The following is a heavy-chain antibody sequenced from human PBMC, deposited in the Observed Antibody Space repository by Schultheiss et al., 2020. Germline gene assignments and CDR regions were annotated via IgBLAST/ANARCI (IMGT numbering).Heavy chain of an antibody. CDR3: ARGRATVDEDAFDM. D-gene: IGHD4-23*01. CDR2: ISSSSSYI. CDR1: GFTFSSYG. V-gene: IGHV3-21*04. J-gene: IGHJ3*02. Sequence: GGSLRLSCAASGFTFSSYGMSWVRQAPGKGLEWVSSISSSSSYIYYADSVKGRFTISRDNAKNSLYLQMNSLRAEDTAVYYCARGRATVDEDAFDMWGQGTMVTVS.